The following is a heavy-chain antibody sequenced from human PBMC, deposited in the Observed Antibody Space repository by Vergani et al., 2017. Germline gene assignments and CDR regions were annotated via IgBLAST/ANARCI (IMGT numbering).Heavy chain of an antibody. J-gene: IGHJ6*02. Sequence: QVQLQESGPGLVKPSQTLSLTCTVSGGSISSGGYYWSWIRQPPGKGLEWIGYIYYSGSTNYNPSLKSRVTISVDTSKNQFSLKLSSVTAADTAVYYCARDLGYYGSGSYYNQPAWDYYYYYGMDVWGQGTTVTVSS. D-gene: IGHD3-10*01. CDR1: GGSISSGGYY. V-gene: IGHV4-61*08. CDR3: ARDLGYYGSGSYYNQPAWDYYYYYGMDV. CDR2: IYYSGST.